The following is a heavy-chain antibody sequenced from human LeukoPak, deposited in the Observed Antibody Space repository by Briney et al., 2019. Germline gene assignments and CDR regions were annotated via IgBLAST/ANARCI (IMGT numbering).Heavy chain of an antibody. CDR3: TTDRIWFDP. Sequence: GGSLRLSCAASGLTFSTAWMSWVRQAPGKGPEWVGRIKSKRDGGTTDYGAPVKGRFTMSRDDSRNTLYLQMNSLKIEDTATYYCTTDRIWFDPWGQGTLVTVSS. CDR2: IKSKRDGGTT. V-gene: IGHV3-15*01. J-gene: IGHJ5*02. CDR1: GLTFSTAW.